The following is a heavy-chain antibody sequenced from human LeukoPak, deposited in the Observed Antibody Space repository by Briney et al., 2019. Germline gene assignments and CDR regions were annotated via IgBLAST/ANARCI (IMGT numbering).Heavy chain of an antibody. J-gene: IGHJ4*02. Sequence: SETLSLTCAVYGGSFSGYYWSWIRQPPGKGLEWIGEINHSGSTYYNPSLKSRVTISVDTSKNQFSLKLSSVTAADTAVYYCATSIAADTPYYFDYWGQGTLVTVSS. V-gene: IGHV4-34*09. CDR1: GGSFSGYY. CDR2: INHSGST. D-gene: IGHD6-6*01. CDR3: ATSIAADTPYYFDY.